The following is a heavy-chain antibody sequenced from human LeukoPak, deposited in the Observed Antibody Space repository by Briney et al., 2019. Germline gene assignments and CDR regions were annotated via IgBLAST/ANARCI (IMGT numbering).Heavy chain of an antibody. D-gene: IGHD2/OR15-2a*01. J-gene: IGHJ4*02. CDR1: GFTFSSYG. CDR3: ARDFHPNPY. CDR2: IQYDGSNK. V-gene: IGHV3-30*02. Sequence: GGSLRLSCAASGFTFSSYGMHWVRQAPGKGLEWVAFIQYDGSNKYYADSVKGRFTISRDNAKNSLYLQMNSLRAEDTAVYYCARDFHPNPYWGQGTLVTVSS.